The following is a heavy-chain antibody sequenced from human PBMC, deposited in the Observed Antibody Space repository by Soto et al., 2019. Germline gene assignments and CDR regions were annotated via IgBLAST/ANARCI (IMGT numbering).Heavy chain of an antibody. CDR3: ARDKDRQQLGGNYYYILDV. CDR2: IMPVFATP. CDR1: GGTFSTSA. V-gene: IGHV1-69*05. D-gene: IGHD3-3*02. J-gene: IGHJ6*02. Sequence: QVQLVQSGAEVKKPGSSVKVSCKASGGTFSTSAISWVRQAPGQGLECVGGIMPVFATPDYAQKFQGRVTITTDESTTTAYLELTSLGTDDTAVYYCARDKDRQQLGGNYYYILDVWGQGTAITVSS.